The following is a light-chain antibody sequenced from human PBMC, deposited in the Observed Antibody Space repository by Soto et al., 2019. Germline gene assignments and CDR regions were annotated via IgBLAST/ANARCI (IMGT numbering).Light chain of an antibody. Sequence: DVPMTQSPSTLSASIGDRVTITCRTSQTINDWLAWYQQKPGKAPSLLIYKASTLESGVPLRFSGSGSGTEFTLTISNLQPDDFATFYCHQYDRFPHTFGQGTKVEVK. J-gene: IGKJ1*01. CDR3: HQYDRFPHT. V-gene: IGKV1-5*03. CDR2: KAS. CDR1: QTINDW.